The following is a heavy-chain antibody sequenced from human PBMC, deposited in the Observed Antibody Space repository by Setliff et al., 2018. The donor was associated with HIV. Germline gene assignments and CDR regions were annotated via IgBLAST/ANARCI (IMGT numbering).Heavy chain of an antibody. D-gene: IGHD5-18*01. CDR2: IHHTGSA. J-gene: IGHJ5*02. CDR1: DGSFSDYY. CDR3: ARQPVDTASFDP. Sequence: PSETLSLTCAVSDGSFSDYYWAWIRQAPGKGLEWLGLIHHTGSATYNPSLQSRVAVSVNMPNNQFFLELTSVTAADTAVYYCARQPVDTASFDPWGQGTLVTVSS. V-gene: IGHV4-34*01.